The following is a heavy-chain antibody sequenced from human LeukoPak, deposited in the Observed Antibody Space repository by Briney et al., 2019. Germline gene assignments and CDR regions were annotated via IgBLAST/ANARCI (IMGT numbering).Heavy chain of an antibody. CDR2: ISSSSSYI. D-gene: IGHD4-17*01. V-gene: IGHV3-21*01. Sequence: GGSLRLSCAASGFTFSSYSMNWVRQAPGKGLEWVSSISSSSSYIYYADSVKGRFTISRDNAKNSLYLQMNSLRAEDTAVYYCARNGYGDYEGPGGIDYWGQGTLVTVSS. CDR1: GFTFSSYS. J-gene: IGHJ4*02. CDR3: ARNGYGDYEGPGGIDY.